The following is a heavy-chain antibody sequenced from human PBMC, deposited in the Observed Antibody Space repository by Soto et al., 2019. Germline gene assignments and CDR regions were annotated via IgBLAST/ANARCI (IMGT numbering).Heavy chain of an antibody. D-gene: IGHD5-12*01. J-gene: IGHJ4*02. CDR2: INPNSGGT. V-gene: IGHV1-2*04. CDR3: ARYRDGYKVFDY. CDR1: GYTFTDHY. Sequence: GASVKVSCKASGYTFTDHYIHWVRQAPGQGLEWMGWINPNSGGTNYAQKFQDWVTMTRDTSISTAYMELNRLRSDDTAVYFCARYRDGYKVFDYWGQGTPVTVSS.